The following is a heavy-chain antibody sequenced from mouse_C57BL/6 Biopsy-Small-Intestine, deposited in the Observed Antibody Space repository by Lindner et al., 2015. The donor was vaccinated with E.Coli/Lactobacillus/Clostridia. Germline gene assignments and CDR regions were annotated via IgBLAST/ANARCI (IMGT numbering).Heavy chain of an antibody. CDR1: GYAFTNYL. J-gene: IGHJ4*01. CDR2: INPGSGGT. V-gene: IGHV1-54*01. CDR3: ARGDPYAMDY. Sequence: VQLQESGAELVRPGTSVKVSCKASGYAFTNYLIEWVKQRPGQGLEWIGVINPGSGGTNYNEKFKGKATLTADKSSSTAYMQLSGLTSEDSAVYFCARGDPYAMDYWGQGTSVTVSS. D-gene: IGHD3-3*01.